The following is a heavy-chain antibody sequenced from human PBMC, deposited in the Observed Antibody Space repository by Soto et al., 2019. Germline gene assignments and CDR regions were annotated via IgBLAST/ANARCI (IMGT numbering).Heavy chain of an antibody. V-gene: IGHV3-30-3*01. CDR3: AREDESSGHAGTFQH. J-gene: IGHJ1*01. D-gene: IGHD3-22*01. CDR1: GFTFSNYV. Sequence: QVQLVESGGDVVQPGRSLRLSCAGFGFTFSNYVMHWVRQAPGKELEWVALISKEGNKQYTDSVKDRFSISRDNSKNKMILEMNNLRGDDTALYYCAREDESSGHAGTFQHWGQGTLVTVSP. CDR2: ISKEGNK.